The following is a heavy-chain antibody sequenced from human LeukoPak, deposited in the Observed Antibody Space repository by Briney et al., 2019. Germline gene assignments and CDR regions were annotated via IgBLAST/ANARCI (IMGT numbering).Heavy chain of an antibody. Sequence: PGGSLRLSCAGSGFTFRSYTMNWVRQAPGKGLEWVSSISSSSSYIYYADSVKGRFTISRDNARNSLYLQMNSLRAEDTAVYYCARDAGRGDYWGQGTLVTVSS. CDR1: GFTFRSYT. CDR3: ARDAGRGDY. D-gene: IGHD1-26*01. J-gene: IGHJ4*02. V-gene: IGHV3-21*01. CDR2: ISSSSSYI.